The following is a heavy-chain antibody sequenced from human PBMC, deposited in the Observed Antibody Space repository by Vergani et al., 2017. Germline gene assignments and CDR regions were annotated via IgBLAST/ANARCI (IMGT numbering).Heavy chain of an antibody. CDR2: IKITFDRGTT. D-gene: IGHD2-21*01. J-gene: IGHJ6*02. V-gene: IGHV3-15*07. Sequence: EVQLVESGGGIVKPGGSLRLSCVASGFSFRNAWMNWVRRTPGKGLEWVGRIKITFDRGTTDYAAAVKGRFTISRDDSKNTLFLQMNGLKTEDIGVYYCTTDPRYCGDCSCYWLRDDLYYGMDVWGQGTTVTVSS. CDR3: TTDPRYCGDCSCYWLRDDLYYGMDV. CDR1: GFSFRNAW.